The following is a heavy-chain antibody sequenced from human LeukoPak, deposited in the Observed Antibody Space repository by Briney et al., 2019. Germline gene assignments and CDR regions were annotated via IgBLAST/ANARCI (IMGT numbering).Heavy chain of an antibody. J-gene: IGHJ4*02. D-gene: IGHD5-18*01. CDR2: IRYDGSNK. Sequence: GGSLRLSCAASGFTFSSYGMHWVRQAPGKGLEWVAFIRYDGSNKYYADSVKGRFTISRDNSKNTLYLQMNSLRAEDTAVYYCARLRVRDTAMVTTDYWGQGTLVTVSS. CDR1: GFTFSSYG. CDR3: ARLRVRDTAMVTTDY. V-gene: IGHV3-30*02.